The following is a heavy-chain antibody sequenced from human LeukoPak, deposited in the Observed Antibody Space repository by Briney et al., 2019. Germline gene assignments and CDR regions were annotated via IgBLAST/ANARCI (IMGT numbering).Heavy chain of an antibody. J-gene: IGHJ3*02. D-gene: IGHD3-22*01. CDR1: GFTFDDYA. V-gene: IGHV3-9*01. Sequence: PGRSLRLSCAASGFTFDDYAMHWVRQAPGKGLEWVSGISWNSGSIGYADSVKGRFTISRDNAKNSLYLQMSSLRAEDTALYYCAKDNGRSGYYLRWYAFDIWGQGTMVTVSS. CDR3: AKDNGRSGYYLRWYAFDI. CDR2: ISWNSGSI.